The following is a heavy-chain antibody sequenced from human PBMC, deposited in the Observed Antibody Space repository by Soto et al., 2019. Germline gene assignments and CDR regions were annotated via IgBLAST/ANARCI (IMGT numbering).Heavy chain of an antibody. CDR3: AKVATI. D-gene: IGHD1-1*01. Sequence: AGGSLRLSCAASGFTFDDYTMHWVRQAPGKGLEWVSGISSSGGSTFYADSVKGRFTISRDNSKSTVHLQMNNLRADDTAVYHCAKVATIWGQGTTVTVSS. V-gene: IGHV3-23*01. CDR2: ISSSGGST. J-gene: IGHJ6*02. CDR1: GFTFDDYT.